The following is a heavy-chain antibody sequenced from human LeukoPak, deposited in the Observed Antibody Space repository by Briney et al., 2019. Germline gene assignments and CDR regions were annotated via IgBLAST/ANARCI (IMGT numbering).Heavy chain of an antibody. Sequence: SETLSLTCTVSGGSISSSSYYWGWIRQSPGKGLEWIGSIYYSGSTYYNPSLKSRVTISVDTSKNQFSLKLSSVTAADTAVYYCARAITTVTFVYWGQGTLVTVSS. V-gene: IGHV4-39*07. CDR3: ARAITTVTFVY. J-gene: IGHJ4*02. CDR2: IYYSGST. CDR1: GGSISSSSYY. D-gene: IGHD4-17*01.